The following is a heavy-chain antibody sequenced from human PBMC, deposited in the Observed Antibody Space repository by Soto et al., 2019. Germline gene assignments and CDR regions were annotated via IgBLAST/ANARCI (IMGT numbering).Heavy chain of an antibody. V-gene: IGHV3-53*05. CDR3: AKDREQAGYSSGWNYYYYYYGMDV. Sequence: GGSLRLSCAASGFTVSSNYISWVRQAPGKGLEWVSVIYSGGSTYYADSVKGRFTISRDNSKNTLYLQMNSLRAEDTAVYYCAKDREQAGYSSGWNYYYYYYGMDVWGQGTTVTVSS. CDR1: GFTVSSNY. J-gene: IGHJ6*02. D-gene: IGHD6-19*01. CDR2: IYSGGST.